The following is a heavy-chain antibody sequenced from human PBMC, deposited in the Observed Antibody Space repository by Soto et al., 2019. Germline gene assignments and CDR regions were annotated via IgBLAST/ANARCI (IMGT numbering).Heavy chain of an antibody. CDR2: ISAYNGNT. Sequence: ASVKVSCKASGYTFTSYGISWVRQAPGQGLEWMGWISAYNGNTNYAQKLQGRVTMTTDTSTSTAYMELRSLRSDDTAVYYCARVGGYDFWSGYYTYYYYYGMDGWGQGTTVTV. V-gene: IGHV1-18*04. CDR3: ARVGGYDFWSGYYTYYYYYGMDG. J-gene: IGHJ6*02. CDR1: GYTFTSYG. D-gene: IGHD3-3*01.